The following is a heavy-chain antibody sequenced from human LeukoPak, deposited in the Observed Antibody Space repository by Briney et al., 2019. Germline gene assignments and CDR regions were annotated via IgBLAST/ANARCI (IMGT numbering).Heavy chain of an antibody. D-gene: IGHD2-2*01. CDR3: ARDLAVVVPAADPYYYYYYMDV. Sequence: SQTLSLTCTVSGVSISSGSYYWSWIRQPAGKGLEWIGRVYTSGSTNYNPSLKSRVTISVDTSKNQFSLKLSSVTAADTAVYYCARDLAVVVPAADPYYYYYYMDVWGKGTTVTVSS. J-gene: IGHJ6*03. V-gene: IGHV4-61*02. CDR2: VYTSGST. CDR1: GVSISSGSYY.